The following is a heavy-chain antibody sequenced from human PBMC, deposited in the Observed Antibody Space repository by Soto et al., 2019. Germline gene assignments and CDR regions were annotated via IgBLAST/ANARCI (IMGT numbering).Heavy chain of an antibody. CDR2: IYHSGTT. CDR3: ARVLVASTTFDY. V-gene: IGHV4-4*02. Sequence: QVQLQESGPGLVKPSGTLSLTCAVSGGSISSSNWWSWVRQPPGKGLEWIGEIYHSGTTNYNPSLKSRVAISVDKSKNQFSLNLSSVTAADTAVYFCARVLVASTTFDYWGQGTLVTVSS. CDR1: GGSISSSNW. J-gene: IGHJ4*02. D-gene: IGHD2-8*02.